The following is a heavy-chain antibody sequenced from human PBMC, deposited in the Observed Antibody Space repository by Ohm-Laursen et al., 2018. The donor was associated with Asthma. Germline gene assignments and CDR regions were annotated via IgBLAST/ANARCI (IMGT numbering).Heavy chain of an antibody. CDR1: GFTFSSYG. J-gene: IGHJ3*02. V-gene: IGHV3-30*03. CDR3: ARRDFSGGDPSAAFDI. D-gene: IGHD2-21*02. CDR2: ITSDGSWT. Sequence: SLRLSCTASGFTFSSYGMHWVRQAPGKGLEWVSIITSDGSWTSYADSVKGRFTISRDNSKNTLYMQMNSLRAEDTAVYYCARRDFSGGDPSAAFDIWGQGTMVTVSS.